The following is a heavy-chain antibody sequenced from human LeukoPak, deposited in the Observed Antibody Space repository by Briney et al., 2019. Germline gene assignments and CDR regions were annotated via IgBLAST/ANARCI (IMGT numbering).Heavy chain of an antibody. CDR3: ARAWNSSGWYYFDY. D-gene: IGHD6-19*01. V-gene: IGHV1-2*02. Sequence: EASVKVSCKASGYTFTGYYMHWVRQAPGQGLEWMGWINPNSGGTNYAQRFQGRVTMTRDTSISTAYMELSRLRSDDTAVYYCARAWNSSGWYYFDYWGQGTLVTVSS. CDR2: INPNSGGT. CDR1: GYTFTGYY. J-gene: IGHJ4*02.